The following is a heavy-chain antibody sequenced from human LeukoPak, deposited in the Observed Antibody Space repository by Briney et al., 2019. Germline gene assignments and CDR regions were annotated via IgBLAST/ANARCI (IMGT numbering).Heavy chain of an antibody. Sequence: ASVKVSCKVSGYTLTELSMHWVRQAPGQGLEWMGWISAYNGNTNYAQKLQGRVTMTTDTSTSTAYMELRSLRSDDTAVYYCARVRVGAHYGDYWGQGTLVTVSS. CDR3: ARVRVGAHYGDY. J-gene: IGHJ4*02. CDR2: ISAYNGNT. V-gene: IGHV1-18*01. D-gene: IGHD1-26*01. CDR1: GYTLTELS.